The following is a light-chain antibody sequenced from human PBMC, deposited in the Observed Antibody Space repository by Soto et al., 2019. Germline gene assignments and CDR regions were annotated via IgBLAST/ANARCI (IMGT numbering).Light chain of an antibody. V-gene: IGLV3-21*02. CDR1: NIGIKA. CDR2: SDR. J-gene: IGLJ3*02. Sequence: SYELIQPPSVSVAPGQTASITCGGDNIGIKAVHWYKQKAGQAPELVVYSDRDRPSGIPGRFSGSNSGSTATLTISRVEAGDEADYYCQVRESPSDHSVVFGGGTKGTVL. CDR3: QVRESPSDHSVV.